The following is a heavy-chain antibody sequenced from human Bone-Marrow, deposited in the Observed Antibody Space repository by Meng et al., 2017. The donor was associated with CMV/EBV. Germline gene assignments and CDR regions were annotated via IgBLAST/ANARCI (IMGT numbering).Heavy chain of an antibody. D-gene: IGHD1-26*01. CDR2: IYYSGST. CDR3: ARDSTPVGDPDAFDI. J-gene: IGHJ3*02. Sequence: GSLRLSCTVSGGSISSYYWSWIRQPPGKGLEWIGYIYYSGSTNYNPSLKSRVTISVDTSKNQFSLKLSSVTAADTAVYYCARDSTPVGDPDAFDIWGQGTMVTVSS. V-gene: IGHV4-59*01. CDR1: GGSISSYY.